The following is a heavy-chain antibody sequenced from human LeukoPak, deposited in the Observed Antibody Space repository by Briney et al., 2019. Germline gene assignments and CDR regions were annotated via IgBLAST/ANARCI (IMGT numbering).Heavy chain of an antibody. V-gene: IGHV1-2*06. CDR3: ARGYCSGGTCYLVENWFDP. CDR1: GYTFTVYY. J-gene: IGHJ5*02. Sequence: ASVKVSCKASGYTFTVYYMYWVRQAPGQGLEWMGRINPNSGDTDYAQNFQGRVTMTRDTSISTVYMELTNLRSDDTAVYYCARGYCSGGTCYLVENWFDPWGQGTLVTVSS. CDR2: INPNSGDT. D-gene: IGHD2-15*01.